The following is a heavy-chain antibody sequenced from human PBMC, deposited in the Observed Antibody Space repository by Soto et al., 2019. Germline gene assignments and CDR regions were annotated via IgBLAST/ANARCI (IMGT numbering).Heavy chain of an antibody. V-gene: IGHV3-30-3*01. Sequence: PGGSLRLSCAASGFTSSSYAMHWVRQAPGKGLEWVAVISYDGSNKYYADSVKGRFTISRDNSKNTLYLQMNSLRAEDTAVYYCARDFRRITIFGVANDYYYYGMDVWGQGTTVTVSS. J-gene: IGHJ6*02. D-gene: IGHD3-3*01. CDR1: GFTSSSYA. CDR2: ISYDGSNK. CDR3: ARDFRRITIFGVANDYYYYGMDV.